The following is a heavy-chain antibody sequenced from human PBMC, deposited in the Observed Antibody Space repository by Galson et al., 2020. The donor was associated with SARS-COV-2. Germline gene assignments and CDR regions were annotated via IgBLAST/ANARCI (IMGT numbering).Heavy chain of an antibody. CDR3: ARDTSYAFDY. D-gene: IGHD5-18*01. CDR1: GFVFRNEP. Sequence: GESLKISCAASGFVFRNEPMNWVRQAPGKGLEWISNIRADGVAYYADSVRGRFTTSRDNAKNSLYLQMDSLRAEDTAVYYCARDTSYAFDYWGQGILVTVSS. V-gene: IGHV3-48*01. J-gene: IGHJ4*02. CDR2: IRADGVA.